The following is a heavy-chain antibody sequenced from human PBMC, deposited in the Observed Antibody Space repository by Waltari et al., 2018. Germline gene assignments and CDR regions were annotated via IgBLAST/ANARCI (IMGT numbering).Heavy chain of an antibody. Sequence: EVQLVESGGGLVQPGRSLRLSCAASGFTFDDYAMHWVRQAPGKGLEWVSGISWNSGSIGYADSVKGRFTISRDNSRNSLYLEMKTLTLEDTALYYCATSDYAGKGDYWGHGTLVTVSS. CDR1: GFTFDDYA. CDR3: ATSDYAGKGDY. CDR2: ISWNSGSI. J-gene: IGHJ4*01. V-gene: IGHV3-9*01. D-gene: IGHD5-12*01.